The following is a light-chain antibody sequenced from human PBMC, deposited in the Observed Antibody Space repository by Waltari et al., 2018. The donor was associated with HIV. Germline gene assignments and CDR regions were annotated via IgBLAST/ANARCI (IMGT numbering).Light chain of an antibody. J-gene: IGKJ4*01. CDR2: GAS. V-gene: IGKV3-11*01. CDR3: QQSYSTPPT. Sequence: EIVLTQSPATLSLSPGERATLSCRASQSVSTYLAWYQQRPGQAPRLLIYGASNRATGIPVRFSGSGSGTDFTLTISSLQPEDFATYYCQQSYSTPPTFGGGTKVDIK. CDR1: QSVSTY.